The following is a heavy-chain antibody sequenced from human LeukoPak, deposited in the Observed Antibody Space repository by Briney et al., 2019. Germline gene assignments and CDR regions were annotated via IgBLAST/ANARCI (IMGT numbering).Heavy chain of an antibody. Sequence: SETLSLTCAVYGGSFSGYYWSWIRQPPGKGLEWIGEINHSGSTNYNPSLKSRVTISVDTSKNQFSLKLSSVTAADTAVYYCARVGGGTYYYDSSGYWFDYWGQGTLVTVSS. CDR3: ARVGGGTYYYDSSGYWFDY. J-gene: IGHJ4*02. V-gene: IGHV4-34*01. CDR1: GGSFSGYY. D-gene: IGHD3-22*01. CDR2: INHSGST.